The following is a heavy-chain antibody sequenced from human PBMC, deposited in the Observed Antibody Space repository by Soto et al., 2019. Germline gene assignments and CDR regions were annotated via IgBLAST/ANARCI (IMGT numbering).Heavy chain of an antibody. CDR1: GGSFSGYY. CDR2: INHSGST. V-gene: IGHV4-34*01. CDR3: ARRSAAGP. J-gene: IGHJ5*02. Sequence: QVQLQQWGAGLLKPSETLSLTCAVYGGSFSGYYWSWIRQPPGKGLEWIGEINHSGSTNYNPSLTSLVXXSVDTSKNQFSLKLSSVTAADTAVYYCARRSAAGPWGQGTLVTVSS. D-gene: IGHD6-25*01.